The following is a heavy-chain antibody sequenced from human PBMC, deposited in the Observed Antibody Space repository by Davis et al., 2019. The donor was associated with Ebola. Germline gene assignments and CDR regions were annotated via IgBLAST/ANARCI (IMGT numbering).Heavy chain of an antibody. V-gene: IGHV4-34*01. CDR3: ARGGYGSGSYKYRNWFDP. CDR2: IYHSGST. J-gene: IGHJ5*02. CDR1: GGSFSGYY. Sequence: MPSETLSLTCAVYGGSFSGYYWSWIRQPPGKGLEWIGEIYHSGSTNYNPSLKSRVTISVDTSKNQFSLKLSSVTAADTAVFYCARGGYGSGSYKYRNWFDPWGQGTLVTVSS. D-gene: IGHD3-10*01.